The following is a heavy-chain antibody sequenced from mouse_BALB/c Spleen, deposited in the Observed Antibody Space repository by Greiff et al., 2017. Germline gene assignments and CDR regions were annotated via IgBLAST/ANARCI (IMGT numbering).Heavy chain of an antibody. CDR3: ARWNRYHYFDY. Sequence: EVKLQESGAELVKPGASVKLSCTASGFNIKDTYMHWVKQRPEQGLEWIGRIDPANGNTKYDPKFQGKATITADTSSNTAYLQLSSLTSDDTAVYYCARWNRYHYFDYWGQGTTLTVSS. CDR1: GFNIKDTY. V-gene: IGHV14-3*02. CDR2: IDPANGNT. J-gene: IGHJ2*01. D-gene: IGHD2-14*01.